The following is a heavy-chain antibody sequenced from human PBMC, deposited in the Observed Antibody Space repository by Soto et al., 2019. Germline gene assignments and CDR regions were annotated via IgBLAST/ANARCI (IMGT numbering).Heavy chain of an antibody. V-gene: IGHV3-48*01. CDR3: ARDKDYDILSPFDY. CDR1: GFTFSSYS. Sequence: GGSLRLSCAASGFTFSSYSMNWVRQAPGKGLGWVSYISSSSSTIYYADSVKGRFTISRDNAKNSLYLQMNSLRAEDTAVYYCARDKDYDILSPFDYWGQGTLVTVSS. D-gene: IGHD3-9*01. CDR2: ISSSSSTI. J-gene: IGHJ4*02.